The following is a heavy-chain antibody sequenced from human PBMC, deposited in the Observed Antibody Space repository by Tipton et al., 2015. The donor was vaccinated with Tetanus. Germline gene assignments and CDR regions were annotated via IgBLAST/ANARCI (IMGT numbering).Heavy chain of an antibody. CDR1: GGSISSSSYY. V-gene: IGHV4-39*07. J-gene: IGHJ3*02. D-gene: IGHD3-9*01. Sequence: TLSLTCTVSGGSISSSSYYWGWIRQPPGKGLEWIGEINHSGSTNYNPSLKSRVTISVDTSKNQFSLKLSSVTAADTAVYYCARDANYDILTGYYRDAFDIWGQGTMVTVSS. CDR3: ARDANYDILTGYYRDAFDI. CDR2: INHSGST.